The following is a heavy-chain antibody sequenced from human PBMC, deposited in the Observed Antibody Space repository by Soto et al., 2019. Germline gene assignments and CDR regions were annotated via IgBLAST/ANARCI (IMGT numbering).Heavy chain of an antibody. D-gene: IGHD6-6*01. Sequence: PSETLSLTCAVYGGSFSGYYWSWIRQPPGKGLEWIGEINHSGSTNYNPSLKSRVTISVDTSKNQFSLKLSSVTAADTAVYYCARVVPEYRSSSVENYFDYWGQGTLVTVSS. CDR1: GGSFSGYY. CDR2: INHSGST. V-gene: IGHV4-34*01. J-gene: IGHJ4*02. CDR3: ARVVPEYRSSSVENYFDY.